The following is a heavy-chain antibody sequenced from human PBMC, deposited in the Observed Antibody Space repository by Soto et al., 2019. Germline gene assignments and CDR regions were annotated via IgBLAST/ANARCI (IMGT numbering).Heavy chain of an antibody. CDR2: ISSSGSTI. J-gene: IGHJ4*02. CDR3: ASDYCSGGSCYPLGY. D-gene: IGHD2-15*01. Sequence: PGGSLRLSCAASGFTFSDYYMSWIRQAPGKGLEWVSYISSSGSTIYYADSVKGRFTISRDNAKNSLYLQMNSLRAEDTAVYYCASDYCSGGSCYPLGYWGQGTLVTVSS. V-gene: IGHV3-11*01. CDR1: GFTFSDYY.